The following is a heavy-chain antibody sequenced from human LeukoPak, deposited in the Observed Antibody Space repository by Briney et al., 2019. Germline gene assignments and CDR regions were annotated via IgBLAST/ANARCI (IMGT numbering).Heavy chain of an antibody. Sequence: VASVTVSCKASGGTFSSYAISWVQQAPGQGLEWMGGIIPIFGTANYAQKFQGRVTITTDESTSTAYMELSSLRSEDTAVYYCARNRKDDYYYYYYMDVWGKGTTVTVSS. J-gene: IGHJ6*03. CDR2: IIPIFGTA. V-gene: IGHV1-69*05. CDR3: ARNRKDDYYYYYYMDV. D-gene: IGHD1-1*01. CDR1: GGTFSSYA.